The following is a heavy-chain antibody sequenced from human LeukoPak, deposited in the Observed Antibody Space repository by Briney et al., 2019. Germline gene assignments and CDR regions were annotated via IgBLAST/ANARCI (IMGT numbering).Heavy chain of an antibody. CDR3: ARVVASTSIDS. CDR2: IFHSGSV. V-gene: IGHV4-39*07. D-gene: IGHD2-15*01. J-gene: IGHJ4*02. Sequence: SETLSLTCTVSGGSISSSNYYWGWIRQPPGKGPEWIGSIFHSGSVFYNPSLRSRVTLSIEPSKNRFSLELTSVTAADTAIYYCARVVASTSIDSWGQGTLVTVSS. CDR1: GGSISSSNYY.